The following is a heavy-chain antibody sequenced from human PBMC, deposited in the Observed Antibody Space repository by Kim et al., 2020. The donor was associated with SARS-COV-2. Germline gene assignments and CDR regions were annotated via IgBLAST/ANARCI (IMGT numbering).Heavy chain of an antibody. CDR1: GYTFTDFH. CDR3: ASDFPTSGIY. J-gene: IGHJ4*02. V-gene: IGHV1-2*02. CDR2: INPISGGT. D-gene: IGHD1-26*01. Sequence: ASVKVSCRASGYTFTDFHIHWVRQVPGQRPEWMGWINPISGGTNYALTFQGRITVSRDTSIRTAYRELNSLKSDDTAVYYCASDFPTSGIYWGQGTLVTV.